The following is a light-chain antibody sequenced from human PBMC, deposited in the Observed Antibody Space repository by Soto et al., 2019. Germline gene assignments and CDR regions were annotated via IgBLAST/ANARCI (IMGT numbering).Light chain of an antibody. CDR3: TSFTTSKTYI. J-gene: IGLJ1*01. V-gene: IGLV2-14*02. CDR2: EVS. CDR1: SSDVGSYNL. Sequence: QSVLTQPASVSGSPGQSITISCTGTSSDVGSYNLVSWYQQHPGKAPKLMIYEVSKRPSGVSNRFSGSKSGNTASLTISGLQPEDETDYYCTSFTTSKTYIFGTGTKVTV.